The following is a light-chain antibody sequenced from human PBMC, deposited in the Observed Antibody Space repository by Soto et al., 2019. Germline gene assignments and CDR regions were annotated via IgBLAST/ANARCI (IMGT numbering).Light chain of an antibody. CDR3: SSSASSTTHV. CDR2: EVS. Sequence: QSVLTQPASVSGSPGQSITISCTGTSSDVGGYKYVSWYQQHPGKAPKLMIFEVSDRPSGVSNRFSGSKSGNTASLTISGLQAEDEVDYYCSSSASSTTHVFGTGTKVTV. CDR1: SSDVGGYKY. J-gene: IGLJ1*01. V-gene: IGLV2-14*01.